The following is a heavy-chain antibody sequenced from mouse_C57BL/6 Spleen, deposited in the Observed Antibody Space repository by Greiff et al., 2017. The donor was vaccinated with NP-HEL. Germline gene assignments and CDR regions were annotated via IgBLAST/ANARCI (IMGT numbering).Heavy chain of an antibody. CDR1: GYTFTSYW. D-gene: IGHD2-2*01. Sequence: VQLQQPGAELVKPGASVKMSCKASGYTFTSYWITWVKQRPGQGLEWIGDIYPGSGSTNYNEKFKSKATLTVDTSSSTAYLQLSSLTSEDSAVYYCARHGYDDNYAMDYWGQGTSVTVSS. CDR3: ARHGYDDNYAMDY. J-gene: IGHJ4*01. CDR2: IYPGSGST. V-gene: IGHV1-55*01.